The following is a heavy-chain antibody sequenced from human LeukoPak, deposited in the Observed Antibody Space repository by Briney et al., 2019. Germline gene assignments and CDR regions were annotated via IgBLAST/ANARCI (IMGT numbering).Heavy chain of an antibody. V-gene: IGHV4-59*01. J-gene: IGHJ1*01. Sequence: SETLSLTCTVSGGSISDYSWSWIRQPPGKGLEWIGNIYYSGSANHNPSLKSRVTISVDTSKNQFSLKLSSVTAADTAVYYCARGAPSSGWYGDWGQGTLVTVSS. CDR3: ARGAPSSGWYGD. D-gene: IGHD6-19*01. CDR2: IYYSGSA. CDR1: GGSISDYS.